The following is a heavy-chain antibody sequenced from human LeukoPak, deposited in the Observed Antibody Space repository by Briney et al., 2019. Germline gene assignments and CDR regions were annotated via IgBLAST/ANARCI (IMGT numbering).Heavy chain of an antibody. CDR1: GGSISSSSYY. CDR3: ARAVGYDILTPYGMDV. J-gene: IGHJ6*02. D-gene: IGHD3-9*01. CDR2: IYYSGST. V-gene: IGHV4-39*07. Sequence: SETLSLTCTVSGGSISSSSYYWGWIRQPPGKGLEWVGSIYYSGSTYYNPSLKSRVTISVDTSKNQFSLKLSSVTAADTAVYYCARAVGYDILTPYGMDVWGQGTTVTVSS.